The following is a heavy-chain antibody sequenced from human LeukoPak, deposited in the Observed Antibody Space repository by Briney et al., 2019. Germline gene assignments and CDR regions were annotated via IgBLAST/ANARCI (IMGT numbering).Heavy chain of an antibody. V-gene: IGHV4-34*01. CDR1: GGSLNDYL. Sequence: SETLSLTCAVDGGSLNDYLWSWIRQPPGQGLEWIGEVGHSGTTNYNPSLKSRVTISVDTSKNQFSLKLTSMTAADTAVYYCARELISSRAAFDTWGQGTVVTVSS. CDR3: ARELISSRAAFDT. CDR2: VGHSGTT. D-gene: IGHD3-10*01. J-gene: IGHJ3*02.